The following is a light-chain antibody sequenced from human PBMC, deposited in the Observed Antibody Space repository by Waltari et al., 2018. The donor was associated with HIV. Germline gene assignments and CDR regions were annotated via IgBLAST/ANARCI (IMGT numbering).Light chain of an antibody. CDR1: SSNIGAGYD. V-gene: IGLV1-40*01. CDR3: QSYDSSLTGSV. CDR2: GSG. Sequence: QSVLTQPPSVSGAPGQRVTISCTGSSSNIGAGYDIHWYQQLPGTAPQLLISGSGNRPSGVPDRFSGSKSGTSASLAITGLQAEDEADYYCQSYDSSLTGSVFGGGTKLTVL. J-gene: IGLJ2*01.